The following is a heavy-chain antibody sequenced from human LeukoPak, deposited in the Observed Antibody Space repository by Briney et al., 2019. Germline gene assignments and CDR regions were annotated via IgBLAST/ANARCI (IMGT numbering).Heavy chain of an antibody. Sequence: GGSLRLSCAASGFTFSSYWMSWVRQAPGKGLEWVANIKQDGSEKYYVDSVKGRFTISRDNAKNSLYLQMNSLRAEDTAVYYCARDGSDYYYYGMDVWGQGTTVTVSS. CDR3: ARDGSDYYYYGMDV. V-gene: IGHV3-7*01. D-gene: IGHD2-15*01. CDR2: IKQDGSEK. CDR1: GFTFSSYW. J-gene: IGHJ6*02.